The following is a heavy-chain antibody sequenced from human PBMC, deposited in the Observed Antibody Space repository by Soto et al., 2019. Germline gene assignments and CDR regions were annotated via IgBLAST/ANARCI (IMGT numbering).Heavy chain of an antibody. V-gene: IGHV3-30*14. CDR3: RSGGYGDLDY. J-gene: IGHJ4*02. CDR1: GFTFSSYA. CDR2: ISYDGSNK. Sequence: QVQLVESGGGVVQPGRSLRLSCAASGFTFSSYAMHWVRQAPGKGLEWVAVISYDGSNKYYADYVKGRFTISRDNSKNTLYLQMNSLGAEDSAGYYCRSGGYGDLDYWGQGTLVTVSS. D-gene: IGHD3-10*01.